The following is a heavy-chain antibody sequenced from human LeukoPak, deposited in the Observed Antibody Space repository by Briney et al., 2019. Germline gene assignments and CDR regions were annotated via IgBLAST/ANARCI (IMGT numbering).Heavy chain of an antibody. CDR3: AKYRYGSGSFYTSPFDY. V-gene: IGHV3-23*01. Sequence: GGSLRLFCAASGFTFTNYALSWVRQAPGKGLEWVSAINDGGGTTYYADSVKGRFTISRDNSKNTQYLQMNSLRAEDTAVYYCAKYRYGSGSFYTSPFDYWGQGTLVTVSS. D-gene: IGHD3-10*01. CDR1: GFTFTNYA. CDR2: INDGGGTT. J-gene: IGHJ4*02.